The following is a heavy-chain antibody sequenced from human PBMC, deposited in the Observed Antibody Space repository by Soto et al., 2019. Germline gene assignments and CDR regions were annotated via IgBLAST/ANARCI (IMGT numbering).Heavy chain of an antibody. J-gene: IGHJ4*02. CDR1: GISLSDNY. Sequence: QVHLVASAGGLVKPGGSLRLSCVASGISLSDNYMAWIRQAPGKGLEWLSYISNSDYTTYSTDSVKGRLTIFRDNAKKSPYLQLNGLRVEDTAVYYCASGKWSLDYWGQGILVTVSS. CDR3: ASGKWSLDY. D-gene: IGHD2-15*01. V-gene: IGHV3-11*01. CDR2: ISNSDYTT.